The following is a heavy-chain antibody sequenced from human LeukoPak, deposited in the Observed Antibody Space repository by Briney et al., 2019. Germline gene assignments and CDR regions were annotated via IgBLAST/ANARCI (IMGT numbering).Heavy chain of an antibody. CDR2: ISSSSSYI. J-gene: IGHJ4*02. D-gene: IGHD3-10*01. Sequence: GGSLRLFCTASGFTFSSYSMNWVRQAPGKGLEWVSSISSSSSYIYYAASVKGRFTISRDNAKNSLYLQMNSLRAQDTSAYYCARDRYYYGSGSYSQNYWSQGTLVTVSS. V-gene: IGHV3-21*01. CDR1: GFTFSSYS. CDR3: ARDRYYYGSGSYSQNY.